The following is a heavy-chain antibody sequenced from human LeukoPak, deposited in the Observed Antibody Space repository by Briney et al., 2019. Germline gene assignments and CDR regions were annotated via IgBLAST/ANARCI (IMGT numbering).Heavy chain of an antibody. J-gene: IGHJ4*02. CDR1: GYTLTYYY. V-gene: IGHV1-46*01. CDR2: INPRGGSQ. Sequence: ASVKVSCKASGYTLTYYYLHWVRGAPGQGLEWVGIINPRGGSQTFAQKFQGRVTVNTDTSTSTVYLELSSLRSDDTAVYYCARAGYYDVSGDRLYYLENWGQGTPVTVSS. CDR3: ARAGYYDVSGDRLYYLEN. D-gene: IGHD3-16*01.